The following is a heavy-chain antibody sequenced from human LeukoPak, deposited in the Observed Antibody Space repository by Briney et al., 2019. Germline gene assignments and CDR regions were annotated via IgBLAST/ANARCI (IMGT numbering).Heavy chain of an antibody. CDR3: ARRQGGQNWYFDL. CDR2: IYPGDSDT. V-gene: IGHV5-51*01. CDR1: GFLFDIYW. Sequence: GESLKISCQGSGFLFDIYWIGWVRQIPGKGLEWMGNIYPGDSDTRFSPSLQGQVTMSADRSSGTAYLQWSSLKASDTAMYYCARRQGGQNWYFDLWGRGTAVTVSS. J-gene: IGHJ2*01. D-gene: IGHD3-16*01.